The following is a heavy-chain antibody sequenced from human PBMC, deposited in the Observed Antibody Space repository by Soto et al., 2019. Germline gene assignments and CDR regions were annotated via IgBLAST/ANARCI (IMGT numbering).Heavy chain of an antibody. J-gene: IGHJ6*03. D-gene: IGHD3-3*01. CDR3: ARHLFDSWKGYHYYYYMDV. V-gene: IGHV4-59*08. Sequence: QVQLQESGPGLVKPSETLSLTCSVPGGSIRSHNWSWIRQPPGKGLEWIGCMYYSAMTEYNPSLKSRVTISADTSNNKVSLRLTSVTAADTAIYYGARHLFDSWKGYHYYYYMDVWGKGTAVTVSS. CDR1: GGSIRSHN. CDR2: MYYSAMT.